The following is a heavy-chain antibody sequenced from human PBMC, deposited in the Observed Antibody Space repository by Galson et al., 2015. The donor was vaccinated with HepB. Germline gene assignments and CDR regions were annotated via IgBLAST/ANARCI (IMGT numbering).Heavy chain of an antibody. CDR3: VRDNPGSWFYSFDF. D-gene: IGHD6-13*01. Sequence: SLRLSCAASGFTFNWYWMHWVRQAPGKGQVWVARINNDGSGTTYADAVKGRFTISRDNAKNTLSLEMNSLRADDTAMYYWVRDNPGSWFYSFDFWGQGTMVSVSS. V-gene: IGHV3-74*01. J-gene: IGHJ3*01. CDR1: GFTFNWYW. CDR2: INNDGSGT.